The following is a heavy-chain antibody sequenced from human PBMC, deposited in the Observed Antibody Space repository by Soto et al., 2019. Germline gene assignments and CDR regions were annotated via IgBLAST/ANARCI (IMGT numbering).Heavy chain of an antibody. CDR3: ARSLRGPRSFNGMDV. D-gene: IGHD6-13*01. CDR2: IERDDDDK. CDR1: GFSLTSPGMC. Sequence: SGPTLVNPTETLTLTCTFSGFSLTSPGMCVSWIRQSPGKALEWLALIERDDDDKYYSTSLKTRLTISKDTRKNQVVLTMANMEPADTANYYCARSLRGPRSFNGMDVSGQGTTVNGSS. J-gene: IGHJ6*02. V-gene: IGHV2-70*13.